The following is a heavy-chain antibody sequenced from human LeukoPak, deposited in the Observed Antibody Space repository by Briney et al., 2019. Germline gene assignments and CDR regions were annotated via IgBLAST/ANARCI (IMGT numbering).Heavy chain of an antibody. Sequence: SVKVSCKASGGTFSSYAISWVRQAPGQGLEWMGRIIPILGIANYARKFQGRVTITADKSTSTAYMELSSLRSEDTAVYYCARGPVSLTNWFDPWGQGTLATVSS. CDR2: IIPILGIA. CDR1: GGTFSSYA. D-gene: IGHD3-16*02. CDR3: ARGPVSLTNWFDP. J-gene: IGHJ5*02. V-gene: IGHV1-69*04.